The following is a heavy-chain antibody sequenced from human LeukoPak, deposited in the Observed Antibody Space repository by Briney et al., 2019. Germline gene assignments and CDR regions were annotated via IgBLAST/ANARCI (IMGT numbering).Heavy chain of an antibody. CDR3: ASPYYDFRSGSYDAFDI. CDR1: GFTFSSYW. CDR2: IKQDGSEK. D-gene: IGHD3-3*01. V-gene: IGHV3-7*01. Sequence: GGSLRLSCAASGFTFSSYWMSWVRQAPGKGLEWVANIKQDGSEKYYVDSVKGRFTISRDNAKNSLYLQMNSLRAEDTAVYYCASPYYDFRSGSYDAFDIWGQGTMVTVSS. J-gene: IGHJ3*02.